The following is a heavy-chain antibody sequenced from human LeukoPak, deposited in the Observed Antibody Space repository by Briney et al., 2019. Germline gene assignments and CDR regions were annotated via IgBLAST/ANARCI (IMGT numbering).Heavy chain of an antibody. J-gene: IGHJ2*01. CDR2: IYYSGST. V-gene: IGHV4-59*01. CDR1: GGSISSYY. Sequence: PSEILSLTCTVSGGSISSYYWSWIRQPPGKGLEWIGYIYYSGSTNYNPSLKSRVTISVDTSKNQFSLKLSSVTAADTAVYYCAREVEPISAMDKRDWYFDLWGRGTLVTVSS. CDR3: AREVEPISAMDKRDWYFDL. D-gene: IGHD5-18*01.